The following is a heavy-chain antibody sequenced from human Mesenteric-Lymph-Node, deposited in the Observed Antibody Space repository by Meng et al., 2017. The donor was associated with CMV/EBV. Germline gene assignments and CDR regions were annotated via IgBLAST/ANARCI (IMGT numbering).Heavy chain of an antibody. D-gene: IGHD2-2*01. Sequence: SETLSLTCSVSGGSISSGDYYWSWIRQPPGKGLEWIGYIYYSGSTYYSPSLKSRLTMSVDTSKNQFSLRLSSVTAADTAVYYCASRYCSSINCHDAFDIWGQGTMVTVSS. CDR3: ASRYCSSINCHDAFDI. J-gene: IGHJ3*02. CDR1: GGSISSGDYY. CDR2: IYYSGST. V-gene: IGHV4-30-4*08.